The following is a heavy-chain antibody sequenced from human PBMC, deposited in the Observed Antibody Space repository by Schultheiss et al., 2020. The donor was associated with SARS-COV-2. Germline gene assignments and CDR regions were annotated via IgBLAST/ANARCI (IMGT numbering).Heavy chain of an antibody. D-gene: IGHD4-23*01. V-gene: IGHV3-23*01. Sequence: GGSLRLSCTASGFTFGDYAMSWVRQAPGKGLEWVSAISGSATSTYYADSVRGRSTISRDKSKSTLYLQMNSLRVEDTAIYYCARADDYGGNSLDHWGQGTLVTVSS. CDR2: ISGSATST. CDR3: ARADDYGGNSLDH. J-gene: IGHJ4*02. CDR1: GFTFGDYA.